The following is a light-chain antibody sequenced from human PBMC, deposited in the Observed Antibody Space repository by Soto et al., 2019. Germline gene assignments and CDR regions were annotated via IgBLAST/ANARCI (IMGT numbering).Light chain of an antibody. CDR1: SRDVGTYNL. Sequence: QSALTQPASVSGSPGQSITISCTGTSRDVGTYNLVSWYQQHPGKAPKLMIYEGDKRPSGVSNRFSGSKSGNTASLTISGLQAEDEADYYCCSFALGSTLVFGGGTQLTVL. CDR3: CSFALGSTLV. V-gene: IGLV2-23*01. CDR2: EGD. J-gene: IGLJ3*02.